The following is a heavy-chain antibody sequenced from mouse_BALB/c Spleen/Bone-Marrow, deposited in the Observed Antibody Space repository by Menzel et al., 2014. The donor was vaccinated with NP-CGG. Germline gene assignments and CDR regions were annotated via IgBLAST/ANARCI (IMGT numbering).Heavy chain of an antibody. CDR2: IDPANGNT. CDR1: GFNIKDTY. CDR3: ARFQVRRLFDY. D-gene: IGHD2-14*01. Sequence: EVQLVESGAELVKPGASVKLSCTASGFNIKDTYMHWVKQRPEQGLEWIGRIDPANGNTKYDPKFQGKAIITADTSSNTAYLQLSSLTSEDTAVYYCARFQVRRLFDYWGQGTSVTVSS. V-gene: IGHV14-3*02. J-gene: IGHJ4*01.